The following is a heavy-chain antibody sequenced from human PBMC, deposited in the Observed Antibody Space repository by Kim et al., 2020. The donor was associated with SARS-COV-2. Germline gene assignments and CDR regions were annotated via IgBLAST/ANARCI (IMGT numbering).Heavy chain of an antibody. CDR3: ARARYSSGWTVDY. D-gene: IGHD6-19*01. CDR1: GFTFSSYD. CDR2: IGTAGDT. J-gene: IGHJ4*02. V-gene: IGHV3-13*04. Sequence: GGSLRLSCAASGFTFSSYDMHWVRQATGKDLEWVSAIGTAGDTYYPGSVKGRFTISRENAKNSLYLQMNSLRAGDTAVYYCARARYSSGWTVDYWGQGTLVTVSS.